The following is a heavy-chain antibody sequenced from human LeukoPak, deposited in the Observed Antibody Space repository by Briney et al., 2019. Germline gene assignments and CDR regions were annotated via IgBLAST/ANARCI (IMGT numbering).Heavy chain of an antibody. CDR3: ASGTYYYDSSGSYYFDY. CDR1: GGTFSSYA. V-gene: IGHV1-69*13. J-gene: IGHJ4*02. Sequence: SVKVSCKASGGTFSSYAISWVRQAPGQGLEWMGGIIPIFGTANYAQKFQGRVTITADESTSTAYMDLSSLRSEDTGVYYCASGTYYYDSSGSYYFDYWGQGTLVTVSS. D-gene: IGHD3-22*01. CDR2: IIPIFGTA.